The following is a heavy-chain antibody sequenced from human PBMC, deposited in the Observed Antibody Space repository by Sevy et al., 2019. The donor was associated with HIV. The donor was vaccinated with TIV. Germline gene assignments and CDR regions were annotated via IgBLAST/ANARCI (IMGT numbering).Heavy chain of an antibody. CDR1: GFTFTDAW. J-gene: IGHJ4*02. Sequence: GGSLRLSCAASGFTFTDAWMTWVRQAPGKGLEWIGRIKSTAGGETTDYAAPVKGRFTISRDDSKTTLYLQMNSLKTDDTAVYYCTWTGTTCKMDHWGQGTLVTVSS. D-gene: IGHD1-1*01. V-gene: IGHV3-15*01. CDR2: IKSTAGGETT. CDR3: TWTGTTCKMDH.